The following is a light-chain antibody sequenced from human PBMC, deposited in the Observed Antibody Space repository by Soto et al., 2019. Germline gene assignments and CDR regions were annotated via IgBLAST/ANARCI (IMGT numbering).Light chain of an antibody. J-gene: IGLJ2*01. CDR1: SGHSSYI. V-gene: IGLV4-60*03. CDR3: ETWDSNTVV. Sequence: QLVLTQSSSASASLGSSVKLTCTLSSGHSSYIIAWHQQQPGKAPRYLMKLEGSGSYNEGSGVPDRFSGSSSGADRYLTIAHLQSEDEADYSCETWDSNTVVFGGGTKLTVL. CDR2: LEGSGSY.